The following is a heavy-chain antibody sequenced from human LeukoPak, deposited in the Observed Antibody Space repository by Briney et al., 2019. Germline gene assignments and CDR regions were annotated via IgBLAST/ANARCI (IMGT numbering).Heavy chain of an antibody. D-gene: IGHD2-15*01. Sequence: SETLSLTCTVSGGSISSYYWSWIRQPPGKGLEWIGYIYYSGSTNYNPSLKSQVTISVDTSKNQFSLKLSSVTAADTAVYYCASQGYCSGGSCYLNAFDIWGQGTMVTVSS. CDR2: IYYSGST. CDR1: GGSISSYY. CDR3: ASQGYCSGGSCYLNAFDI. V-gene: IGHV4-59*01. J-gene: IGHJ3*02.